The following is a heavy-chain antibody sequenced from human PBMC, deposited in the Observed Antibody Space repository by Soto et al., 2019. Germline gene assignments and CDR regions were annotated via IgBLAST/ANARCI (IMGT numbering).Heavy chain of an antibody. J-gene: IGHJ6*02. CDR1: GYSISSGYY. Sequence: SETLSLTCAVSGYSISSGYYWGWIRQPPGKGLEWIGSIYHSGSTYYNPSLKSRVTISVDTSKNQFTLKLSSVTAADTAVYYCASEYYYDSSGHLDVWGQGTTVTVSS. V-gene: IGHV4-38-2*01. CDR3: ASEYYYDSSGHLDV. CDR2: IYHSGST. D-gene: IGHD3-22*01.